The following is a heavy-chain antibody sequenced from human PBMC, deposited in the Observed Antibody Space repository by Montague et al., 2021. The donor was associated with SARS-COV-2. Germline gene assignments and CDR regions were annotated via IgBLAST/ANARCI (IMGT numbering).Heavy chain of an antibody. CDR3: ATGVSGYRSSWFDKPLREVEHAGTEFDY. CDR2: IYYSGST. J-gene: IGHJ4*02. V-gene: IGHV4-28*01. CDR1: GYSISSSNW. D-gene: IGHD6-13*01. Sequence: SETLSLTCAVSGYSISSSNWWGWIRQPPGKGLEWIGYIYYSGSTYYNPSLKSRVTMSVDTSKNQFSLKLSSVTAVDTAVYYCATGVSGYRSSWFDKPLREVEHAGTEFDYWGQGTLVTVSS.